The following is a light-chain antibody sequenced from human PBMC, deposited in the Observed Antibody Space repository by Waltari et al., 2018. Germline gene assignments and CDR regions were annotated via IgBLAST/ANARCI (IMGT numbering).Light chain of an antibody. CDR3: QSYDSSLRGCWV. CDR1: SSNHGAAYN. Sequence: QSVLPLQPSVSRAPGRRRTPASTGSSSNHGAAYNSHWAQQLPGTAPKIRICGKSNRRSGGPDRYAGFTSDAAGSLAIPGLQAEDEADYYWQSYDSSLRGCWVFGGGTKLTVL. J-gene: IGLJ3*02. V-gene: IGLV1-40*01. CDR2: GKS.